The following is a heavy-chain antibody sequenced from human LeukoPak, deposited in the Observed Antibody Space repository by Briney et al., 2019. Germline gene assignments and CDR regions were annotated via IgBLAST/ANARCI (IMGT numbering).Heavy chain of an antibody. CDR2: VDHTGST. CDR3: ARGRVSSSTWYSTYYYYFYMDV. J-gene: IGHJ6*03. Sequence: PSETLSLTCTVSGGSISSYYWTWLRQPPGKGLVWIGYVDHTGSTNFNPSLNGRVSISRDTTKDLFSLRLRSVTAADTAVYFCARGRVSSSTWYSTYYYYFYMDVWGKGTTVTVSS. V-gene: IGHV4-59*01. D-gene: IGHD1-1*01. CDR1: GGSISSYY.